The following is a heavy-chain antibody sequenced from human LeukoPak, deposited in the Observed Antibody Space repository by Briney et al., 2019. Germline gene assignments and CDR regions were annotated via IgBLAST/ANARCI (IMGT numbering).Heavy chain of an antibody. V-gene: IGHV3-33*01. CDR3: ARVGGIAAAGAPPYYYYYYGMDV. Sequence: GGALRLFCAASGFTFSSYGMYWGRQAPGKGRVGGAVIWYDGSNKYYADSVKGRFTISRDNSKNTLYLQMNSLRAEDTAVYYCARVGGIAAAGAPPYYYYYYGMDVWGKRTTVTVSP. CDR2: IWYDGSNK. D-gene: IGHD6-13*01. CDR1: GFTFSSYG. J-gene: IGHJ6*04.